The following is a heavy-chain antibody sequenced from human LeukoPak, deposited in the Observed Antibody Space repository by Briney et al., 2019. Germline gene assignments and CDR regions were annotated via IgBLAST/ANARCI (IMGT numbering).Heavy chain of an antibody. D-gene: IGHD6-13*01. J-gene: IGHJ4*02. V-gene: IGHV3-48*04. CDR1: GFTFSSYS. CDR3: ARATGYSSSWFDY. Sequence: GGSLRLSCAASGFTFSSYSMNWVRQAPGKGLEWVSYISSSSSAIHYADSVKGRFTISRDNAKNSLYLQMNSLGAEDTAVYYCARATGYSSSWFDYWGQGTLVTVSS. CDR2: ISSSSSAI.